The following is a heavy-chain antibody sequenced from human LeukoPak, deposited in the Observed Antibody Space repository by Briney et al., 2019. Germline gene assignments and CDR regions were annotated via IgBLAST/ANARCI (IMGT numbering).Heavy chain of an antibody. Sequence: GGSLRLSCAASGFTFSSYSMYWVRQAPGKGPEWVSSISGNSNYIFYADSVKGRFTFSRDNAKNSLYLQTNSLRAEDTAVYYCARKADSGNYYFDYWGQGTLVTVSS. CDR2: ISGNSNYI. CDR1: GFTFSSYS. V-gene: IGHV3-21*01. J-gene: IGHJ4*02. CDR3: ARKADSGNYYFDY. D-gene: IGHD1-26*01.